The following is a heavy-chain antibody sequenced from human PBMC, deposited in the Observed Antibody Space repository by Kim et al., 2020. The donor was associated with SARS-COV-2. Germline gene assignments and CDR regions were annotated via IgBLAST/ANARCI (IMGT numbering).Heavy chain of an antibody. CDR3: ARGITMVRGVTFWFDP. V-gene: IGHV4-61*01. J-gene: IGHJ5*02. CDR1: GGSVSSGSYY. D-gene: IGHD3-10*01. Sequence: SETLSLTCTVSGGSVSSGSYYWSWIRQPPGKGLEWIGYIYYSGSTNYNPSLKSRVTISVDTSKNQFSLKLSSVTAADTAVYYCARGITMVRGVTFWFDPWGQGTLVTVSS. CDR2: IYYSGST.